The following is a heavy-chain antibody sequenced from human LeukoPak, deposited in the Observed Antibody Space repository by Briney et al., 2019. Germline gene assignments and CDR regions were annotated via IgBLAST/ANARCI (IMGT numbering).Heavy chain of an antibody. V-gene: IGHV4-61*02. CDR1: GGSISSGSYY. J-gene: IGHJ4*02. Sequence: SQTLSLTCTVSGGSISSGSYYWSWIRQPAGKGLEWIGSINYSGRTYDNPSLKSRVTISIDTSKNQIFLKLRSTTAADTAHYYCARAEINDYNRYWGQGILVIVSS. CDR3: ARAEINDYNRY. CDR2: INYSGRT. D-gene: IGHD4-11*01.